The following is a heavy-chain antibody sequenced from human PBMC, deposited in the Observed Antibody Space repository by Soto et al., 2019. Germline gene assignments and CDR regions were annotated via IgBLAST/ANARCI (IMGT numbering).Heavy chain of an antibody. Sequence: QVQLVQSGAEVKKPGSSVKVSCKASGGTFRSYTINWVRQAPGQGLEWMGGIIPIFGTANYGQKFQGRVRITTDESTSTAYMELSSLWSEDTDVDYCARKFPVGCPPRWFDPWGQGTLVTVSS. CDR2: IIPIFGTA. V-gene: IGHV1-69*01. J-gene: IGHJ5*02. CDR1: GGTFRSYT. CDR3: ARKFPVGCPPRWFDP. D-gene: IGHD1-26*01.